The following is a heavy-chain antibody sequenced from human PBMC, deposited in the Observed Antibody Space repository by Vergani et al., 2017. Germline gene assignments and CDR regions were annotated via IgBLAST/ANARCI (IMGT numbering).Heavy chain of an antibody. D-gene: IGHD6-19*01. CDR2: ISSDGGST. V-gene: IGHV3-23*01. CDR3: AKVGRSEVAGTFGAFDI. CDR1: RFTFSTSA. Sequence: EVQLLESGGGLVQPGGSLRLSCAASRFTFSTSAMTWVRQAPGKGLEWVSTISSDGGSTYYADSVKGRFTISRDNSKNTLFLHMNSLRPEDTAVYYCAKVGRSEVAGTFGAFDIWGQGTMVTVSS. J-gene: IGHJ3*02.